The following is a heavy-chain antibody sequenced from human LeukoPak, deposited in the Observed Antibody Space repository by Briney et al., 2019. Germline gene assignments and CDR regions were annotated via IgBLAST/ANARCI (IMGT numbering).Heavy chain of an antibody. CDR1: GGSISSGDYY. CDR3: ARVPSYDFWSGYDEKVYYFDY. V-gene: IGHV4-30-4*08. D-gene: IGHD3-3*01. Sequence: SETMPLTCTVSGGSISSGDYYWSWIRQPPGKGLEWIGYIYYSGSTYYNPSLKSRVTISVDTSKNQFSLKLSSVTAADTAVYYCARVPSYDFWSGYDEKVYYFDYWGQGTLVTVSS. J-gene: IGHJ4*02. CDR2: IYYSGST.